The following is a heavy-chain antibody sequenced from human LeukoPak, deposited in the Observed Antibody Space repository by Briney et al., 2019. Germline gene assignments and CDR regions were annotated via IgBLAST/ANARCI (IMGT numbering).Heavy chain of an antibody. V-gene: IGHV3-66*01. J-gene: IGHJ4*02. Sequence: GGSLRLSCAASGFTVSSNYINWVRQAPGKGLEWVSLIYGSTSADYADSVKGRFTISRDTSMNTVYLQMNSLRAEDTAVYYCARLKFGDAYWGQGTLVSVSS. D-gene: IGHD2-21*01. CDR1: GFTVSSNY. CDR3: ARLKFGDAY. CDR2: IYGSTSA.